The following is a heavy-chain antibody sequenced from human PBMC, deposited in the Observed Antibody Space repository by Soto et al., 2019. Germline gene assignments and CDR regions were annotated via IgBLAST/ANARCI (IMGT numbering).Heavy chain of an antibody. J-gene: IGHJ4*02. V-gene: IGHV4-30-4*01. CDR2: IYYSGST. Sequence: TLSLTCTVSGGSISSGDYYWSWIRQPPGKGLEWIGYIYYSGSTYYNPSLKSRVTISVDTSKNQFSLKLSSVTAADTAVYYCARAVYDSSGYPAGFFDYWGQGTLVTVSS. CDR3: ARAVYDSSGYPAGFFDY. CDR1: GGSISSGDYY. D-gene: IGHD3-22*01.